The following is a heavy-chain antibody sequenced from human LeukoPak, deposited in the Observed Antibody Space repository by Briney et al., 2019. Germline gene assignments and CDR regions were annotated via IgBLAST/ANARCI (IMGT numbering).Heavy chain of an antibody. J-gene: IGHJ4*02. CDR3: ARGGRSGSYYGI. Sequence: SETLSLTCIVSGGSISSSSYYWGWIRQPPGKGLEWIGSIYYSRSTYYNPSLKSRVTISVDTSKNQFSLKLSSVTAADTAVYYCARGGRSGSYYGIWGQGTLVTVSS. CDR1: GGSISSSSYY. V-gene: IGHV4-39*07. D-gene: IGHD1-26*01. CDR2: IYYSRST.